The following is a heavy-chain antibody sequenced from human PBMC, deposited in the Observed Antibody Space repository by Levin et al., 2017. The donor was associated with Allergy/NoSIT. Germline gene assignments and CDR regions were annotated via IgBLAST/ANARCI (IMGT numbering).Heavy chain of an antibody. CDR1: GFTFSSYD. D-gene: IGHD3-16*01. J-gene: IGHJ6*03. CDR3: AASGGGTYYMDV. Sequence: GGSLRLSCAASGFTFSSYDMHWVRQATGKGLEWVSAIGTAGDTYYPGSVKGRFTISRENAKNSLYLQMNSLRAGDTAVYYCAASGGGTYYMDVWGKGTTVTVSS. V-gene: IGHV3-13*04. CDR2: IGTAGDT.